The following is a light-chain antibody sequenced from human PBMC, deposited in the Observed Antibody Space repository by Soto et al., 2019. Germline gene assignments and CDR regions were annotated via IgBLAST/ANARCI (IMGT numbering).Light chain of an antibody. CDR1: QSISSW. Sequence: DIPMTQSPSTLSASVGDRVTITCRASQSISSWLAWYQQKPGKAPKLLIYDASSLESGVPSRFSGSGSGTEFTLTISSLQPDDFATYYCQQYNSYPFFGGGTKVEIK. CDR3: QQYNSYPF. V-gene: IGKV1-5*01. J-gene: IGKJ4*01. CDR2: DAS.